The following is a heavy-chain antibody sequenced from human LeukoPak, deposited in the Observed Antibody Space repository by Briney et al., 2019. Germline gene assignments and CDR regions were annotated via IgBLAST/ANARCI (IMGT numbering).Heavy chain of an antibody. CDR1: GFTFSSYS. CDR3: ARDRRGTTVRHNLRFDY. V-gene: IGHV3-21*01. D-gene: IGHD4-17*01. CDR2: ISSSSSYI. Sequence: GGSLRLSCAASGFTFSSYSMNWVRQAPGKGREWVSSISSSSSYIYYADSVKGRFTISRDNAKNSLYLQMNSLRAEDTAVYYCARDRRGTTVRHNLRFDYWGQGTLVTVSS. J-gene: IGHJ4*02.